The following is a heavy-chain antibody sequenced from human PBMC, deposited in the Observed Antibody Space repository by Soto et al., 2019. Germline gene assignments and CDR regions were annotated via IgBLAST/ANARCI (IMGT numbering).Heavy chain of an antibody. D-gene: IGHD1-1*01. CDR3: ARGNWNDAKHWFDP. CDR1: GGSISSGGYS. V-gene: IGHV4-30-2*01. CDR2: IYHSGST. Sequence: SETLSLTCAVSGGSISSGGYSWSWIRQPPGKGLEWIGYIYHSGSTYYNPSLKSRVTISVDRSKNQFSLKLSSVTAADTAVYYCARGNWNDAKHWFDPWGQGTLVTVSS. J-gene: IGHJ5*02.